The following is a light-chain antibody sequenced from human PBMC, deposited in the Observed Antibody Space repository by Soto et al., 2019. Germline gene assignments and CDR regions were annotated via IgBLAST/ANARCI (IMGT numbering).Light chain of an antibody. CDR2: LGS. J-gene: IGKJ1*01. V-gene: IGKV2-28*01. CDR1: QSLLHSNGYNY. CDR3: MQALHTPRT. Sequence: DIVMTQSPLSLPVTPGEPSSISCRSSQSLLHSNGYNYLDWYLQKPGQSPQLLIYLGSYRASGVPDRFSGSGSGTDCTLKISRVEAEDVGVYYCMQALHTPRTLGQGTKVDIK.